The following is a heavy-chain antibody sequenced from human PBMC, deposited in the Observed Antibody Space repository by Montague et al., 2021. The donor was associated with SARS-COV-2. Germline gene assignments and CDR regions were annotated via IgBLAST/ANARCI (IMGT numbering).Heavy chain of an antibody. CDR1: GFTFSSYD. D-gene: IGHD6-13*01. CDR2: IGTGGDT. Sequence: SLRLSCAASGFTFSSYDMHWVRQATGKGLEWVSAIGTGGDTYYPGSVKGRFTISRENDKNSLYLQMNSLRAGDTAAYYCSRVRSAGQQLAEGDDGAFDIWGQGTMVTVSS. CDR3: SRVRSAGQQLAEGDDGAFDI. V-gene: IGHV3-13*01. J-gene: IGHJ3*02.